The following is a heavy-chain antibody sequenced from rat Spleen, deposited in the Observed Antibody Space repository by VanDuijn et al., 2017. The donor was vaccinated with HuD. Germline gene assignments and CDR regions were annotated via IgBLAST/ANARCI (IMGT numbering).Heavy chain of an antibody. Sequence: QVQLKESGPGLVQPSQTLSLTCTVSGFSLTSYHVHWVRQPPGKGLEWMGVMWTGGNTAYNSPLKSRLSIRRDTSKSQIFLKMDTLQTEDTAIYYCTRDRLGAGFDYWGQGVMVTVSS. J-gene: IGHJ2*01. CDR3: TRDRLGAGFDY. V-gene: IGHV2-32*01. CDR1: GFSLTSYH. CDR2: MWTGGNT. D-gene: IGHD5-1*01.